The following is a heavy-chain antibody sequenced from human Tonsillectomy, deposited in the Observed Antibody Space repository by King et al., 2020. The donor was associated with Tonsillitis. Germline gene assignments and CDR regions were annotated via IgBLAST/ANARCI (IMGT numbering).Heavy chain of an antibody. D-gene: IGHD3-16*01. CDR3: AKDLESGQRLHYYYCYGMDV. V-gene: IGHV3-30*18. CDR1: GFTFSSYG. J-gene: IGHJ6*02. Sequence: QLVQSGGGVVQPGRSLRLSCAASGFTFSSYGMHWVRQAPGKGLEWVAVISYDGSNKYYADSVKGRFTISRDNSKNTLYLQMNSLRAEDTAVYYCAKDLESGQRLHYYYCYGMDVWGQGITVTVSS. CDR2: ISYDGSNK.